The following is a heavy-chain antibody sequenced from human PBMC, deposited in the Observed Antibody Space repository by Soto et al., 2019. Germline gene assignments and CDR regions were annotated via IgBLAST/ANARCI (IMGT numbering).Heavy chain of an antibody. J-gene: IGHJ3*02. CDR1: EFTFSDYA. Sequence: EVQQLESGGGLVQPGGSLRLSCAAAEFTFSDYAMTWVRLAPGRGLEWVSSITASGDYAQYTDSVKGRFSVSRDNSRSTLFLQMESLRDEDTAIYFCGRDPNGDYIGAFEMWGRATMVTVSS. V-gene: IGHV3-23*01. D-gene: IGHD4-17*01. CDR2: ITASGDYA. CDR3: GRDPNGDYIGAFEM.